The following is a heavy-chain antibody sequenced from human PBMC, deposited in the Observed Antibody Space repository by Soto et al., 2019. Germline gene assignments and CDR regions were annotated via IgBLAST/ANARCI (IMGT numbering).Heavy chain of an antibody. CDR2: ITPSFGSP. CDR3: ATYFTAVAYFEN. D-gene: IGHD5-18*01. Sequence: QVQLVQAGAEVRKPGSSVRISCTASGDTLSYSAIGWLRQAPGQGLEWMGGITPSFGSPVYARKFQGRVTIAADHMILNNLRSDDTAMYFCATYFTAVAYFENWGQGTLVTVSS. V-gene: IGHV1-69*01. CDR1: GDTLSYSA. J-gene: IGHJ4*02.